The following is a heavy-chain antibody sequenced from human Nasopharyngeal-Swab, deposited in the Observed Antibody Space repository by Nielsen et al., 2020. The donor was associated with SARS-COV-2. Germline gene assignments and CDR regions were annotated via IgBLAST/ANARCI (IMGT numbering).Heavy chain of an antibody. CDR2: VSGSGKIT. CDR1: GFTFNNNA. Sequence: GESLKISCLASGFTFNNNAMTWVRQAPGKGLEWVSTVSGSGKITYYTDSVRGRFTISRDNSKNTLNLQMNNLRAEDTAIYYCAKDRDSGDDSEEYYHYYGMDVWGQGAPVTVSS. D-gene: IGHD5-12*01. J-gene: IGHJ6*02. V-gene: IGHV3-23*01. CDR3: AKDRDSGDDSEEYYHYYGMDV.